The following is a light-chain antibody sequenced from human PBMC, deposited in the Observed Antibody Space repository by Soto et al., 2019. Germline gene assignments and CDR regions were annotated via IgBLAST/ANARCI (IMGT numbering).Light chain of an antibody. V-gene: IGKV3-20*01. CDR1: QSVGSTS. Sequence: FVLTQSPVTLSLSPGEGATLSCRASQSVGSTSLAWYQQKPGQAPRLLIYDTSSRATGIPARFSGSGSGTEFTLTISRLEPEDFAVYYCQQCGVSPWTFGQGTKVEI. CDR3: QQCGVSPWT. J-gene: IGKJ1*01. CDR2: DTS.